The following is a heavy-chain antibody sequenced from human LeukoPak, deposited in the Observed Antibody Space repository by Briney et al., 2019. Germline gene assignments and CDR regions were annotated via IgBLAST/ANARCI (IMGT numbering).Heavy chain of an antibody. CDR3: ARDRVRGWYYLSGDYYMDV. J-gene: IGHJ6*03. D-gene: IGHD6-19*01. CDR1: GYTFTSYG. CDR2: ISPYNGNT. V-gene: IGHV1-18*01. Sequence: GASVKVSCKASGYTFTSYGISWMRQAPGQGLEWMGWISPYNGNTNYAQKLQGRVTMTTDTSTSTAYLELRSLRSDDTAVYYCARDRVRGWYYLSGDYYMDVWGKGTTVTVSS.